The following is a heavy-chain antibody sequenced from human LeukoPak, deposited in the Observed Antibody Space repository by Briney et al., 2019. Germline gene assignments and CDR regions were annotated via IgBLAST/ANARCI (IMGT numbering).Heavy chain of an antibody. J-gene: IGHJ4*02. CDR2: INPNSGGT. D-gene: IGHD5-12*01. CDR3: ARAGVATRASYYFDY. CDR1: GYTFTGYY. V-gene: IGHV1-2*02. Sequence: ASVKVSCKASGYTFTGYYKHWVRQAPGQGLEWMGWINPNSGGTNYAQKFQGRVTMTRGTSISTAYMELSRLRSDDTAVYYCARAGVATRASYYFDYWGQGTLVTVSS.